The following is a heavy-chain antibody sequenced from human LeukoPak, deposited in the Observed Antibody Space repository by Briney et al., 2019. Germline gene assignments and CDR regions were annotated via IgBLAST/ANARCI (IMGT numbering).Heavy chain of an antibody. V-gene: IGHV3-23*01. CDR2: ITDSGDGT. Sequence: GGSLRLSCAASGFTFSSSAMSWVRQAPGKGLEWVSSITDSGDGTYYADSVKGRFTISRDNSKNTLYLQMNRLRAEDTAVYYCAKDTRKDILTGYYIGIDYWGQGTLVTVSS. D-gene: IGHD3-9*01. J-gene: IGHJ4*02. CDR3: AKDTRKDILTGYYIGIDY. CDR1: GFTFSSSA.